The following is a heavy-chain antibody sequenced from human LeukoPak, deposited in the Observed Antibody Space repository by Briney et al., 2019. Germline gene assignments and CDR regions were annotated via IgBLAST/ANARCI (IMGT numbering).Heavy chain of an antibody. Sequence: PGGSLRPSCAASGFTFSSYAISSVSQAPGKWLEWVLAISVSGGSTYYAASVKGRFTISRENSKNTLYLQMNSLRAEDTAVYYCAKVGSGWHVFDYWGQGTLVTVSS. V-gene: IGHV3-23*01. D-gene: IGHD6-19*01. J-gene: IGHJ4*02. CDR2: ISVSGGST. CDR3: AKVGSGWHVFDY. CDR1: GFTFSSYA.